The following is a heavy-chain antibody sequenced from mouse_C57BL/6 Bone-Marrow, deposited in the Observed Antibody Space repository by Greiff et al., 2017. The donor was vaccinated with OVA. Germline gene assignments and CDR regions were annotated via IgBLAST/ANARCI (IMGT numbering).Heavy chain of an antibody. CDR3: TILSWFAY. J-gene: IGHJ3*01. CDR2: IDPENGDT. CDR1: GFNIKDDY. V-gene: IGHV14-4*01. Sequence: EVQLQQSGAELVRPGASVKLSCTASGFNIKDDYMHWVKQRPEQGLEWIGWIDPENGDTEYASKFQGKATITADTSSNTAYLQLSSLTSEDTAVYYCTILSWFAYWGQGTLVTVSA.